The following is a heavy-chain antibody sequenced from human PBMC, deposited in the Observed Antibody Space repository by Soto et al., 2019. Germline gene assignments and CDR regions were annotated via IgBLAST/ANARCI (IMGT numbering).Heavy chain of an antibody. CDR1: GFTFSSYS. D-gene: IGHD3-22*01. Sequence: PVGSLILSCSASGFTFSSYSMNWVRQAPGKGLEWVSSISSSSSYIYYADSVKGRFTISRDNAKNSLYLQMNSLRAEDTAVYYCARASTYYDSSGYYYHPEYFQHWGQGTLVTVSS. V-gene: IGHV3-21*01. J-gene: IGHJ1*01. CDR3: ARASTYYDSSGYYYHPEYFQH. CDR2: ISSSSSYI.